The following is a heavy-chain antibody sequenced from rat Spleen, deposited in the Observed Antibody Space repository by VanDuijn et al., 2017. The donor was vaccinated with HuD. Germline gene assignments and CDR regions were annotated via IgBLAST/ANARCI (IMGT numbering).Heavy chain of an antibody. D-gene: IGHD1-2*01. V-gene: IGHV6-6*01. CDR3: ASSYSSYMAFAY. CDR1: GFTFSTAW. J-gene: IGHJ3*01. CDR2: IKAKSNNYAT. Sequence: EVQVLESGGGLEQPGNSLKLSCATSGFTFSTAWMYWYRQFPEKRLEWVARIKAKSNNYATDYTESVKGRFTISRDDSKSSIYLQMNNLKEEDTAIYYCASSYSSYMAFAYWGQGTLVTVSS.